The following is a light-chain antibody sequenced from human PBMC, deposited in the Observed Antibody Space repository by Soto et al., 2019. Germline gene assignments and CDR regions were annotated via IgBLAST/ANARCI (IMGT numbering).Light chain of an antibody. CDR2: GSS. CDR1: QSVSTN. J-gene: IGKJ5*01. V-gene: IGKV3-15*01. Sequence: EMVMTQSPATLSVSPGERATLSCRASQSVSTNLAWYQQRPGQAPRLLIYGSSTRATGIPARFSGSGSGTEFTLTISSLQSEDSAVYYCQQYNNWSTFGQGTRLEIK. CDR3: QQYNNWST.